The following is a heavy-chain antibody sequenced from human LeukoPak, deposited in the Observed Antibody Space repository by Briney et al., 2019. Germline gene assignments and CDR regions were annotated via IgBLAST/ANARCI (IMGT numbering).Heavy chain of an antibody. V-gene: IGHV1-69*04. D-gene: IGHD5-24*01. CDR2: IIPILGIA. J-gene: IGHJ4*02. CDR3: ARVEDN. Sequence: GQGLEWMGRIIPILGIANYAQKFQGRVTITADKSTSTAYMELSSLRSEDTAVYYCARVEDNWGQGTLVTVSS.